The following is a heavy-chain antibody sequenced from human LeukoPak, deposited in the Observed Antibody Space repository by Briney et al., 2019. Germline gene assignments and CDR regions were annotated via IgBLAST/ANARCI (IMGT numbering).Heavy chain of an antibody. CDR3: ARGGNPTNWFDP. Sequence: ASVTVSCKASGYAFSSFGISWVRQAPGQGLEWMGWISTYNGNTNYAQKFQGRVTLTTDTSTTTVYMELRTLRSDDSAVYYCARGGNPTNWFDPWGQGTLVTVSS. J-gene: IGHJ5*02. V-gene: IGHV1-18*01. D-gene: IGHD4-23*01. CDR2: ISTYNGNT. CDR1: GYAFSSFG.